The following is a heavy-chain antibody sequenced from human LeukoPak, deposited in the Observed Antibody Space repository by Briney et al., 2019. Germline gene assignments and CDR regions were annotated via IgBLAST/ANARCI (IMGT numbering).Heavy chain of an antibody. D-gene: IGHD3-22*01. V-gene: IGHV1-18*01. J-gene: IGHJ4*02. CDR1: GYTLTSYG. Sequence: ASVKVSCKASGYTLTSYGISWVRQAPGQGLEWMGWISAYNGNTNYAQKLQGRVTMTTDTSTSTAYMELRSLRSDDTAVYYCARVRAYYYDSSGSPLYYFDYWGQGTLVTVSS. CDR2: ISAYNGNT. CDR3: ARVRAYYYDSSGSPLYYFDY.